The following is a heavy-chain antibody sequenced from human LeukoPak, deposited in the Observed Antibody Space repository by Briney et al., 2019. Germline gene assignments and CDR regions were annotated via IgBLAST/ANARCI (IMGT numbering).Heavy chain of an antibody. CDR3: ARVGYYASGPFSYFDY. CDR1: GFAFSDYE. J-gene: IGHJ4*02. V-gene: IGHV3-48*03. Sequence: GGSLRLSCAASGFAFSDYEMHWVRQAPGKGPEWVSYISESGDTKQYTDSVKGRFTISRDNAKNSLHLQMNSLRAEDTAVYYCARVGYYASGPFSYFDYWGQGTLVTVSS. CDR2: ISESGDTK. D-gene: IGHD3-10*01.